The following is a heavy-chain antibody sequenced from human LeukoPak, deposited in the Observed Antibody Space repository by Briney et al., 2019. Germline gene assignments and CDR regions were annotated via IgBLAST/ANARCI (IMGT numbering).Heavy chain of an antibody. Sequence: GGSLRLSCVASGFTFSSYWMTWVRQAPGKGLEWVANIKTDGSQIYYVDSVKGRFTISRDNSKNTLYLQMNSLRVEDTAVYYCSRGIPEFGELLGDFDYWGQGTLVTVSS. CDR3: SRGIPEFGELLGDFDY. V-gene: IGHV3-7*01. D-gene: IGHD3-10*01. CDR1: GFTFSSYW. J-gene: IGHJ4*02. CDR2: IKTDGSQI.